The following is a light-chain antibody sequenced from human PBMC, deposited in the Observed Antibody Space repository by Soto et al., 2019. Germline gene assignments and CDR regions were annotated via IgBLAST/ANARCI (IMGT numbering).Light chain of an antibody. J-gene: IGKJ5*01. CDR2: DAS. V-gene: IGKV1-33*01. CDR1: QSISNY. CDR3: QQYDSFPIS. Sequence: DIQMTQSPSSLSASVGDRVTITCRASQSISNYLNWYQQRPGKAPRLLIYDASNLQTGVPSRFSGSGSGTDFTFSISNLQPEDLATYYCQQYDSFPISFGQGTRLEIK.